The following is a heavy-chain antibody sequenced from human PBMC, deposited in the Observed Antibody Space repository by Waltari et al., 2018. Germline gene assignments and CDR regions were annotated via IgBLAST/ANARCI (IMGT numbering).Heavy chain of an antibody. CDR1: GGSFSGSY. V-gene: IGHV4-34*01. J-gene: IGHJ4*02. Sequence: QVQLQQWGAGLLKPSETLSLTCAVYGGSFSGSYWSWIRQPPGKGLEWIGEINHRGSTNYNPSLKSRVTISVDTSKNQFSLKLSSVTAADTAVYYCARQGRRDGGSTDYWGQGTLVTVSS. D-gene: IGHD2-15*01. CDR2: INHRGST. CDR3: ARQGRRDGGSTDY.